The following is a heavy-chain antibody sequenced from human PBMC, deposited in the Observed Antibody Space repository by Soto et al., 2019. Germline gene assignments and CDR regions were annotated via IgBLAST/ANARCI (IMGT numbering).Heavy chain of an antibody. CDR3: ARVRVDECSSTSCYKRAGYYYYYGMDV. CDR2: ISSSGSTI. D-gene: IGHD2-2*02. Sequence: EVQLVESGGGLVQPGGSLRLSCAASGFTFSSYEMNWVRQAPGKGLEWGSYISSSGSTIYYADSVEGRFTIYRDNAKNALNLQMNSLRAEDTAVYYCARVRVDECSSTSCYKRAGYYYYYGMDVWGQGTTVTVSS. V-gene: IGHV3-48*03. J-gene: IGHJ6*02. CDR1: GFTFSSYE.